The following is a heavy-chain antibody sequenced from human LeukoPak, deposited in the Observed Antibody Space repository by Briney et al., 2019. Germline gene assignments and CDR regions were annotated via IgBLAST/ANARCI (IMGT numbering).Heavy chain of an antibody. CDR3: AKETADHYGDYFDY. CDR2: ISWNSGSI. V-gene: IGHV3-9*01. CDR1: GFTFGDFA. J-gene: IGHJ4*02. Sequence: SLRLSCATSGFTFGDFAMHWVRQAPGKGLEWVSGISWNSGSIGYADSVKGRFTISRDNAKNSLYLQMNSLRAEDTALYYCAKETADHYGDYFDYWGQGTLVTVSS. D-gene: IGHD4-17*01.